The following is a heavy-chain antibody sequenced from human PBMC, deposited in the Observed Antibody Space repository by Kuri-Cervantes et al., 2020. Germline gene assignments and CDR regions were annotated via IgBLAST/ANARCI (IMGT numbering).Heavy chain of an antibody. CDR1: GGSISSYY. V-gene: IGHV4-59*01. D-gene: IGHD3-22*01. CDR3: ARDPSDYYYDSSGLFDY. CDR2: IYYSGST. Sequence: SETLSLTCTVSGGSISSYYWSWIRQPPGKGLEWIGYIYYSGSTNYNPSLKSRVTISVDTSKNQFSLKLSSVTAADTAVYYCARDPSDYYYDSSGLFDYWGQGTLVTVSS. J-gene: IGHJ4*02.